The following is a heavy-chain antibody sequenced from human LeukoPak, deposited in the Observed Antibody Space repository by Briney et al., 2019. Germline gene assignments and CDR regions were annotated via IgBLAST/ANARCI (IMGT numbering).Heavy chain of an antibody. Sequence: QASESLSLTCTFSGGSITRSSHYWGWIRQPPGKGLEWIGSSTYSGDTYYNPSLKSRVSISVDTSRSQFSLKLSSVTAAGTAVYICAGNPTTSLLRGHAVDLWGQGTMVTVSS. CDR3: AGNPTTSLLRGHAVDL. CDR1: GGSITRSSHY. V-gene: IGHV4-39*01. CDR2: STYSGDT. D-gene: IGHD1-14*01. J-gene: IGHJ3*01.